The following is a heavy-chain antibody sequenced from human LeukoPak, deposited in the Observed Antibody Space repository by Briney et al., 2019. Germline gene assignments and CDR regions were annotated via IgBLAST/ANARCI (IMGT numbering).Heavy chain of an antibody. CDR2: ISGSGGST. CDR1: GVTFRSDA. Sequence: GGSLRRSWAASGVTFRSDAMSWGRQAPGKGLEWFSAISGSGGSTYYAASMKGRFTISRDNSKNTLYLQMNSLRAEDTAVYYCAKVTEPEIDKTAAGANDYWGQGTLVTVSS. D-gene: IGHD6-13*01. V-gene: IGHV3-23*01. CDR3: AKVTEPEIDKTAAGANDY. J-gene: IGHJ4*02.